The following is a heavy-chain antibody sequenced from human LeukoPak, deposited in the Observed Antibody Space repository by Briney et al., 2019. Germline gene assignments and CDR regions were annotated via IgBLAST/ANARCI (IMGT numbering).Heavy chain of an antibody. D-gene: IGHD3-22*01. CDR3: ARSERIIMILGGAFDV. CDR1: GDSISSYY. CDR2: IYYSGST. J-gene: IGHJ3*01. V-gene: IGHV4-59*08. Sequence: PSETLSLTCTASGDSISSYYWSWIRQPPGKGLEWIGYIYYSGSTNCNPSLRSRVTISVDTSKNQFSLKLSSVTAADTAVYFCARSERIIMILGGAFDVWGQGTMVTVSS.